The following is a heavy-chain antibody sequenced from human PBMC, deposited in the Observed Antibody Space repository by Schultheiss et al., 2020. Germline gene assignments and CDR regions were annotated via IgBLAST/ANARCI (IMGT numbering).Heavy chain of an antibody. Sequence: SETLSLTCTVSGGSISSGDYYWSWIRQHPGKGLEWIGVIHVSGTTYYNPSLKSRVALSRDTSKNQFSLELSSVTAADTAVYYCARKVDTTMFHFDYWGQGTLVTVSS. J-gene: IGHJ4*02. CDR3: ARKVDTTMFHFDY. D-gene: IGHD5-18*01. V-gene: IGHV4-31*03. CDR1: GGSISSGDYY. CDR2: IHVSGTT.